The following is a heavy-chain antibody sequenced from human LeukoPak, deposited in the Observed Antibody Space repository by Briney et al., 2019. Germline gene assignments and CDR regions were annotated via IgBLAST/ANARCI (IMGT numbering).Heavy chain of an antibody. CDR1: GGSISSYY. D-gene: IGHD6-19*01. Sequence: SETLSLTCTVSGGSISSYYWSWSRQPPGKGLEWIGYIYSSGSTNYNPSLKSRVTISVDTSKNRFSLKLSSVTAADTAVYYCARHRGGLAVAGMDVWGKGTTVTVSS. CDR2: IYSSGST. V-gene: IGHV4-59*08. J-gene: IGHJ6*03. CDR3: ARHRGGLAVAGMDV.